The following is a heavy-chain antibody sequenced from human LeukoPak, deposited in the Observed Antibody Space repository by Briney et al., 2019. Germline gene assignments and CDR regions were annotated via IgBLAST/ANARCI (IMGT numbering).Heavy chain of an antibody. Sequence: GGSLRLSCAASGFTFSSYWMSWVRQAPGKGLEWVANIKQDGSEKYYVGSVKGRFTISRDNAKNSLYLQMNSLRAEDTAVYYCAKYPRGLLGNWFDPWGQGTLVTVSS. CDR1: GFTFSSYW. D-gene: IGHD1-26*01. J-gene: IGHJ5*02. CDR3: AKYPRGLLGNWFDP. V-gene: IGHV3-7*03. CDR2: IKQDGSEK.